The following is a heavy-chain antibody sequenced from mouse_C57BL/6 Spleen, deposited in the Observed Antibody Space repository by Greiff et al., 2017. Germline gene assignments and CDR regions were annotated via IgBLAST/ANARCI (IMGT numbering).Heavy chain of an antibody. CDR3: ARRNWEVFDY. CDR2: IYPGDGDT. V-gene: IGHV1-80*01. Sequence: QVQLQQSGAEPVKPGASVKISCKASGYAFSSYWMNWVKQRPGKGLEWIGQIYPGDGDTNSNGKFKGKATLTADKSSSTAYMQLSSLTSEDSAVYFGARRNWEVFDYWGQGTTLTVSS. D-gene: IGHD4-1*02. J-gene: IGHJ2*01. CDR1: GYAFSSYW.